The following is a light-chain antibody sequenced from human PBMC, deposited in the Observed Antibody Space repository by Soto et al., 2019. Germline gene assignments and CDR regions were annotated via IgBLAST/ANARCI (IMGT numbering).Light chain of an antibody. V-gene: IGKV1-5*01. CDR3: QQHNIRRS. J-gene: IGKJ1*01. CDR1: QSISSW. Sequence: GDRVTITCRASQSISSWLAWYQHKPGKAPKLLIYDASSLESEVPSRFIGSGSWTELTLTISSLQPDDFAIYYCQQHNIRRSFGQGRNV. CDR2: DAS.